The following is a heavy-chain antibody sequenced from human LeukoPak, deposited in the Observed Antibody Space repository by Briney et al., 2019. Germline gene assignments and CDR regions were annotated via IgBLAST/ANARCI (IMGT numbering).Heavy chain of an antibody. V-gene: IGHV3-48*01. J-gene: IGHJ4*02. CDR1: GFPFSTYS. CDR3: ANDFDY. CDR2: ISSTSGTM. Sequence: GESLKISCVVSGFPFSTYSMNWVRQAPGKGLEWVSYISSTSGTMHYADSVKGRFTISRDSAKNSLYLQMNSLRAEDTAVYYCANDFDYWGQGTLVTVSS.